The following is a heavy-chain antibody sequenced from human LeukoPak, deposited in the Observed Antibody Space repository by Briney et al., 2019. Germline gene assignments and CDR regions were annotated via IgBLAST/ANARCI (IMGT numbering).Heavy chain of an antibody. CDR3: AKYRGYSGYDRYRDALDI. J-gene: IGHJ3*02. Sequence: GGSLRLSCAASGFTFSSFAMHWVRQAPGKGLEWVAVISYDGSNKYYADSVKGRFTISRDNSKNTLYLQMNSLRAEDTAVYYCAKYRGYSGYDRYRDALDIWGQGTMVTVSS. CDR1: GFTFSSFA. V-gene: IGHV3-30*18. D-gene: IGHD5-12*01. CDR2: ISYDGSNK.